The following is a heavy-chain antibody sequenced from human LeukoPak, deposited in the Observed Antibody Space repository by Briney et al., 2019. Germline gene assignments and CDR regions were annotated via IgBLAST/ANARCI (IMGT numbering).Heavy chain of an antibody. J-gene: IGHJ3*02. D-gene: IGHD3-16*02. CDR2: INPNSGGT. V-gene: IGHV1-2*02. CDR3: ARSFRDYVWGSYRYTGGYAFDI. CDR1: GYTFTGYY. Sequence: GASVEVSCKASGYTFTGYYMHWVRQAPGQGLEWMGWINPNSGGTNYAQKFQGRVTMTRDTSISTAYMELSRLRSDDTAVYYCARSFRDYVWGSYRYTGGYAFDIWGQGTMVTVSS.